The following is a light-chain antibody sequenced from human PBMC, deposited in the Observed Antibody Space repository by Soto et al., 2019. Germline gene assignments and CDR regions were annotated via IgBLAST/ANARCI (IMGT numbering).Light chain of an antibody. V-gene: IGKV3-11*01. CDR3: QQRSSWPLLT. CDR2: DAS. Sequence: EIVLTQSPATLSLSPGERATLSCRASQSVSNYLAWFQQKPGQAPRLLIYDASNRPTSIPARFSGSGSGTDFNLTISSLEPEDFAVYYCQQRSSWPLLTFGGGTKVEI. J-gene: IGKJ4*01. CDR1: QSVSNY.